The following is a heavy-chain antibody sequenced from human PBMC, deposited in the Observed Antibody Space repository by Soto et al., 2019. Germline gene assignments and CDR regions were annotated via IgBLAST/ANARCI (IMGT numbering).Heavy chain of an antibody. Sequence: EVQLLESGGGLVQPGGSQRLSCAASGFTFSGYAMTWVRQAPGKGLEWVSSISGSGANTYYADSVKGRFTISRDNSKNTLSLQMTSLRADDTAVSYCAKSPDFYYDGMDVWGQGTTVTVSS. CDR1: GFTFSGYA. CDR2: ISGSGANT. V-gene: IGHV3-23*01. CDR3: AKSPDFYYDGMDV. J-gene: IGHJ6*02.